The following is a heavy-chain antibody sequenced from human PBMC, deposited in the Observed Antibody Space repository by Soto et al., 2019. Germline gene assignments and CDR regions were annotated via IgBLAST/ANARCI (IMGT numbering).Heavy chain of an antibody. CDR1: GFTFSNYG. CDR2: ISYDGSNE. V-gene: IGHV3-30*18. Sequence: PGGSLRLSCAASGFTFSNYGMHWVRQAQGKGLEWVAVISYDGSNEYYADSVKGRFTISRDNSKNTLYLQMNSLRAEDTAVYYCAKMGSDSEWERLFDYWGQGTLVTVSS. D-gene: IGHD1-26*01. J-gene: IGHJ4*02. CDR3: AKMGSDSEWERLFDY.